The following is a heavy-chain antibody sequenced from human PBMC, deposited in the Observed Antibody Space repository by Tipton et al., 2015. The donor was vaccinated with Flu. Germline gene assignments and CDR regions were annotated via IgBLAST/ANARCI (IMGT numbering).Heavy chain of an antibody. Sequence: LRLSCAVSGYSIRSSNYYWGWIRQPPGKGLEWIGNIFHSGNTYHNPSLKSRVTISIDTSKNQFSLKLSSVTAADTAVYYCAGRDYSNYVSEPKNWFDPWGQGALVTVSS. V-gene: IGHV4-38-2*01. CDR3: AGRDYSNYVSEPKNWFDP. J-gene: IGHJ5*02. CDR2: IFHSGNT. CDR1: GYSIRSSNYY. D-gene: IGHD4-11*01.